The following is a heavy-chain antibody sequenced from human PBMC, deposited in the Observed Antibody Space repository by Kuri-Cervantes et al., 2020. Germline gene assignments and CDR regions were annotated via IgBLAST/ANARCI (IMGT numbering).Heavy chain of an antibody. CDR3: ARADHYYYGVDV. J-gene: IGHJ6*02. CDR2: IYYSGST. Sequence: SETLSLTCTVSGGSISSYYWSWIRQPPGKGLEWIGYIYYSGSTNYNPSLKSQVTISVDTSKNQFSLKLSSVTAADTAVYYCARADHYYYGVDVWGQGTTVTVSS. V-gene: IGHV4-59*01. CDR1: GGSISSYY.